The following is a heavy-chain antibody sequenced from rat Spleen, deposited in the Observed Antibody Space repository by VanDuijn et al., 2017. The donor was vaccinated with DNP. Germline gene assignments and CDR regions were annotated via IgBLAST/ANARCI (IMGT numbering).Heavy chain of an antibody. D-gene: IGHD1-7*01. Sequence: EVQLVESGGDLVQPGRSLKLSCVVSGLTFSDYSMAWVRQAPKRGLEWVATIVYDGSGAYYGDSVTGRFTISRDNAKRTLYLQMDSLRSEDTATYYCATHRLRVFHYWGQGVMVTVSS. CDR3: ATHRLRVFHY. CDR1: GLTFSDYS. J-gene: IGHJ2*01. CDR2: IVYDGSGA. V-gene: IGHV5S10*01.